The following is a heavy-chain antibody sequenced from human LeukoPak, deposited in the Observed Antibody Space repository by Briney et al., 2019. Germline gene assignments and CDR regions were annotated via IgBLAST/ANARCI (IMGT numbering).Heavy chain of an antibody. D-gene: IGHD1-1*01. CDR2: ISGSNSYI. CDR3: ARGGLIQRHAFDI. V-gene: IGHV3-21*04. CDR1: GFTFSSYS. J-gene: IGHJ3*02. Sequence: GGSLRLSCAASGFTFSSYSMNWVRQAPGKGLEWVSSISGSNSYIYYADSMKGRFTISRDNAKNSLYLQMNSLRGEDTALYYCARGGLIQRHAFDIWGQGTMVTVSS.